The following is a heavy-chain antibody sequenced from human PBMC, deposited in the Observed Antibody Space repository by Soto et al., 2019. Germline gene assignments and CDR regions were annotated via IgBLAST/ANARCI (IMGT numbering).Heavy chain of an antibody. CDR1: GFTFSSYG. D-gene: IGHD4-17*01. V-gene: IGHV3-33*01. J-gene: IGHJ4*02. CDR2: IWYDGSNK. Sequence: LRRSCAASGFTFSSYGMHWVRQAPGKGLEWVAVIWYDGSNKYYADSVKGRFTISRDNSKNTLYLQMNSLRAEDTAVYYCARAASDYGDVCNYWGQGTLGTVS. CDR3: ARAASDYGDVCNY.